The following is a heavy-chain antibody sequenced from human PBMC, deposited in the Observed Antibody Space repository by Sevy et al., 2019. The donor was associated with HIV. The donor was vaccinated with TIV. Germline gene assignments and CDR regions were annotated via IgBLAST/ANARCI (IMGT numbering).Heavy chain of an antibody. V-gene: IGHV3-23*01. J-gene: IGHJ4*02. D-gene: IGHD6-19*01. CDR2: ISGSGGST. Sequence: GGSLRLSCAASGFSFSSYAMSWVRQAPGKGLEWVSGISGSGGSTYYADSVKGRFTISRDNSKNTLYLQMNSLRAEDTDLYYCAEDIDSSGYYYFDYWGQRTLVTVSS. CDR3: AEDIDSSGYYYFDY. CDR1: GFSFSSYA.